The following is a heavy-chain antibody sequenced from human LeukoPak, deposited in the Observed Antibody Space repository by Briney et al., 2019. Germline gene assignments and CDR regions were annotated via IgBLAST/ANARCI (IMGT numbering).Heavy chain of an antibody. CDR3: AREHSSGWYENYYYYYGMDV. CDR2: ISSSSSYI. J-gene: IGHJ6*04. V-gene: IGHV3-21*04. CDR1: GFTFSSYS. Sequence: KPGGSLRLSCAASGFTFSSYSMNWVRQAPGKGLEWVSSISSSSSYIYYADSVKGRFTISRDNAKNSLYLQMNSLRAEDTAVYYCAREHSSGWYENYYYYYGMDVWGKGTTVTVSS. D-gene: IGHD6-19*01.